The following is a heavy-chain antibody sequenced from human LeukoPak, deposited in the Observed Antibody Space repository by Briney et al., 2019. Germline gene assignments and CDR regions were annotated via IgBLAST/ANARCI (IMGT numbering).Heavy chain of an antibody. CDR2: ISNDGGGA. Sequence: GGSLRLSCAASGFIFNNYGLIWVRQAPGKGLQWVSAISNDGGGATYADFVKGRFTISRDNSKNTLFLQMSSLRAEDTALYYCAKGGSGYFADLWGQGTLVTVSS. V-gene: IGHV3-23*01. CDR1: GFIFNNYG. J-gene: IGHJ5*02. D-gene: IGHD3-22*01. CDR3: AKGGSGYFADL.